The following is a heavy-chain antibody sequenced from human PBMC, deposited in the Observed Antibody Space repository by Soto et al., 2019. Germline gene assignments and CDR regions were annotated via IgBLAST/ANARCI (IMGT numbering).Heavy chain of an antibody. V-gene: IGHV3-30-3*01. J-gene: IGHJ6*02. CDR3: ARDGGTSPTGASDLYYYYYGMDV. CDR1: GFTFSSYA. CDR2: ISYDGSNK. D-gene: IGHD2-15*01. Sequence: QVQLVESGGGVVQPGRSLRLSCAASGFTFSSYAMHWVRQAPGKGLEWVAVISYDGSNKYYADSVKGRFTISRDNSKNTLYLQMNSLIAEDTAVYYCARDGGTSPTGASDLYYYYYGMDVWGQGTTVTVSS.